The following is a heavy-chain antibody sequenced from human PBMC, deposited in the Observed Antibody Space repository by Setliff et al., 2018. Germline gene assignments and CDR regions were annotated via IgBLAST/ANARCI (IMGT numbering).Heavy chain of an antibody. V-gene: IGHV4-31*03. J-gene: IGHJ6*03. CDR2: IYYSGST. CDR1: GGSISSDGYY. Sequence: ASDTLSLTCTVSGGSISSDGYYWSWIRQHPGKGLEWIGNIYYSGSTYYNPSLKSRVTISVDTSKNQFSLKLRTVTAADTAVYYCARDAPQDYYYYMDVWGKGTTVTVSS. CDR3: ARDAPQDYYYYMDV.